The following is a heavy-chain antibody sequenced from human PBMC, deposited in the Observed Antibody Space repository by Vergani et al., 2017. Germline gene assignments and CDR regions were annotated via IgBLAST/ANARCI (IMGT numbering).Heavy chain of an antibody. CDR1: GFTFSSYA. CDR2: ISGSGGST. J-gene: IGHJ3*02. CDR3: AKGSVLRYDSSGLLRPGAFDI. V-gene: IGHV3-23*01. D-gene: IGHD3-22*01. Sequence: EVQLLESGGGLVQPGGSLRLSCAASGFTFSSYAMSWVRQAPGKGLEWVSAISGSGGSTYYADSVKGRFTISRDNSKNTLYLQMNSLRAEDTAVYYRAKGSVLRYDSSGLLRPGAFDIWGQGTMVTVAS.